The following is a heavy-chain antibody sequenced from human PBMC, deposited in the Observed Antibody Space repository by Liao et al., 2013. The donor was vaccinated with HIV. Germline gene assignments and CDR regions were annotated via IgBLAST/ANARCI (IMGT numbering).Heavy chain of an antibody. CDR3: ARGLRISSSWGDWFDP. V-gene: IGHV4-34*01. CDR1: GGSFSAYY. Sequence: QVQLKQWGAGLLKPSETLSLTCSVYGGSFSAYYWSWVRQPPGKGLEWIGEINHSGSTNYNPSLKSRVTISVDTSKNQFSLWLSSVTAADTAVYYCARGLRISSSWGDWFDPWGQGTQVTVSS. D-gene: IGHD6-13*01. CDR2: INHSGST. J-gene: IGHJ5*02.